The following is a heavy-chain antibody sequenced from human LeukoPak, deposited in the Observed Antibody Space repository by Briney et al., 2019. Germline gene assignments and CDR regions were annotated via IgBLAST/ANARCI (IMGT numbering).Heavy chain of an antibody. J-gene: IGHJ3*02. CDR3: ARAGSPGDAFDI. Sequence: SQTLSLTCTVSAGSISSGSYYWSWIRQPAGKGLEWIGRIYTSGSTNYNPSLKSRVTISVDTSKNQFSLKLSSVTAADTAVYYCARAGSPGDAFDIWGQGTMVTVSS. CDR1: AGSISSGSYY. CDR2: IYTSGST. D-gene: IGHD6-25*01. V-gene: IGHV4-61*02.